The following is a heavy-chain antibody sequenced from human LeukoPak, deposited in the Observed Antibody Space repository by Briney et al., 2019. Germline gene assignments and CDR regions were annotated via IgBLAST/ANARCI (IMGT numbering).Heavy chain of an antibody. Sequence: SGTLSLTCTVSGGSISSGGYYWSWIRQHLGKGLEWIGYIYYSGSTYYNPSLKSRVTISVDTSKNQFSLKLSSVTAADTAVYYCARDKRVDYYDSSGYDDWGQGTLVTVSS. V-gene: IGHV4-31*03. J-gene: IGHJ4*02. CDR3: ARDKRVDYYDSSGYDD. CDR1: GGSISSGGYY. CDR2: IYYSGST. D-gene: IGHD3-22*01.